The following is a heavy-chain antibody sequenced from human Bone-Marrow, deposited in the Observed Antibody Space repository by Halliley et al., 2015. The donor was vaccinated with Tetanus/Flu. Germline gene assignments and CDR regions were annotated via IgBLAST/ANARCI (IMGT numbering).Heavy chain of an antibody. Sequence: TLSLTCTVSGGSISSYYWSWVRQSPEKGLEWIGFIYYTGSTNSGPSLKSRVTISVDSSKNQVSLSLRSVTAADTAVYYCARSISGTSISANWIDPWGQGTLVTVSS. J-gene: IGHJ5*02. CDR2: IYYTGST. D-gene: IGHD2-2*01. CDR3: ARSISGTSISANWIDP. CDR1: GGSISSYY. V-gene: IGHV4-59*08.